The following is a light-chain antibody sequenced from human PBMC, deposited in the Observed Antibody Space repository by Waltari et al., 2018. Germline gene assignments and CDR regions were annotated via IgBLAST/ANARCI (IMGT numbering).Light chain of an antibody. J-gene: IGLJ1*01. CDR2: ENN. Sequence: QSVLSQPPSVSAAPGQKVTIYCSGGSSNIGNNYVSWYQHFPGTAPKLLIFENNKPPPWIPDRFSGSKSGTSATPGRTGLQAGDDAVYYCGTWDSSGVLGVFGTGTKVTVL. V-gene: IGLV1-51*02. CDR3: GTWDSSGVLGV. CDR1: SSNIGNNY.